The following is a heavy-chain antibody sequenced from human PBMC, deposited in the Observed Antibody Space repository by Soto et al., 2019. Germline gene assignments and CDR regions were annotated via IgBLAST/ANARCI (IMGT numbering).Heavy chain of an antibody. D-gene: IGHD3-22*01. CDR2: IWYDGSNK. CDR1: GFTFSSYG. Sequence: QVQLVESGGGVVQPGRSLRLSCAASGFTFSSYGMHRVRQAPGKGLEWVAVIWYDGSNKYYADSVKGRFTISRDNSKNTLYLQMNSLRAEDTAVYYCARGADSSGYYPTGYWGQGTLVTVSS. J-gene: IGHJ4*02. V-gene: IGHV3-33*01. CDR3: ARGADSSGYYPTGY.